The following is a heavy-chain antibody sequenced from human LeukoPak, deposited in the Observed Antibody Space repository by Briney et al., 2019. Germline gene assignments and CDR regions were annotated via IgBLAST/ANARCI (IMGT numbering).Heavy chain of an antibody. CDR2: IKSKTHGGTT. CDR3: TTVGYSGYDWNY. D-gene: IGHD5-12*01. V-gene: IGHV3-15*01. CDR1: GFTFSSYE. Sequence: SGGSLRLSCAASGFTFSSYEMTWVRQAPGKGLEWVGRIKSKTHGGTTDYAVPVKGRFTISRDDSKNTVYLQMNSLKIEDTAVYYCTTVGYSGYDWNYWGQGTLVTVSS. J-gene: IGHJ4*02.